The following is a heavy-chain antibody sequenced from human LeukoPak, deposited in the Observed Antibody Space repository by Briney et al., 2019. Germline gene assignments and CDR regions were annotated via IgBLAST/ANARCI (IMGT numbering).Heavy chain of an antibody. CDR2: INHSGST. V-gene: IGHV4-34*01. CDR1: GGSFSGYY. D-gene: IGHD2-2*01. J-gene: IGHJ6*03. Sequence: SETLSLTCAVYGGSFSGYYWSWIRQPPGKGLGWIGEINHSGSTNYNPSLKSRVTISVDTSKNQFSLKLSSVTAADTAVYYCARHSAQYCSSTSCYFHYYYYMDVWGKGTTVTVSS. CDR3: ARHSAQYCSSTSCYFHYYYYMDV.